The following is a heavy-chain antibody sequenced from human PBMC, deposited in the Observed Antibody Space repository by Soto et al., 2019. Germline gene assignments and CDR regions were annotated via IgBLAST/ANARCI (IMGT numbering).Heavy chain of an antibody. J-gene: IGHJ6*02. D-gene: IGHD5-12*01. CDR2: IYYSGST. Sequence: SETLSLTCTVAGGSVSSGGYYWSWIRQPPGKGLEWIGYIYYSGSTNYNPSLKSRVTISVDTSKNQFSLKLSSVTAADTAVYYCARGYSGYDLRYYYGMDVWGQGTTVTVSS. CDR3: ARGYSGYDLRYYYGMDV. V-gene: IGHV4-61*08. CDR1: GGSVSSGGYY.